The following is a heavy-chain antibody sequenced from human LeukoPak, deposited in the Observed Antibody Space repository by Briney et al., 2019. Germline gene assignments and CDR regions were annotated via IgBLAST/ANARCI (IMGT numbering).Heavy chain of an antibody. CDR3: ARDHNSRIFDYGGNSGYFDY. Sequence: GGSLRLSCAASGFTFSSYEMNWVRQAPGKAMEWVSSITSSGTYIFYADSVKGRFTISRDNAKNSLYLQMNSLRAEDTAVYYCARDHNSRIFDYGGNSGYFDYWGQGTLVTVSS. CDR2: ITSSGTYI. D-gene: IGHD4-23*01. CDR1: GFTFSSYE. V-gene: IGHV3-21*01. J-gene: IGHJ4*02.